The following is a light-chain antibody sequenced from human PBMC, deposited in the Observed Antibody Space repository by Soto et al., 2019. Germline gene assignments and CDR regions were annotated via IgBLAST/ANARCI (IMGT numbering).Light chain of an antibody. Sequence: DIQMTQSPSTLSASVGDRVTITCRASQSISDWLAWYQQKPGKAPKLLIYKASSLKSGVPSRFSGSGSGTEFTLTISTLQPDDFATYYCQHYNHYSGTFGQGTKVEIK. CDR3: QHYNHYSGT. CDR1: QSISDW. J-gene: IGKJ1*01. CDR2: KAS. V-gene: IGKV1-5*03.